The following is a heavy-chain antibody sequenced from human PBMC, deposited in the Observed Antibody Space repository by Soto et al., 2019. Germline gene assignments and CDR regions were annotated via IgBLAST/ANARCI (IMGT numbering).Heavy chain of an antibody. CDR2: INPNSGGT. CDR1: GYTFTDYY. D-gene: IGHD4-17*01. J-gene: IGHJ3*02. Sequence: ASVKVSCKASGYTFTDYYMHWVRQAPGQGLEWMGWINPNSGGTKYAQKFQDWVTMTRDTSISTAYMELSRLRSDDTAVYYCARDRRTVPTADAFDIWGQGTMVTVSS. CDR3: ARDRRTVPTADAFDI. V-gene: IGHV1-2*04.